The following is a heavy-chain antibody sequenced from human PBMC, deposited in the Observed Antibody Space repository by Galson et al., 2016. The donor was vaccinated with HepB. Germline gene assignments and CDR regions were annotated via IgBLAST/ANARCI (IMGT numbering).Heavy chain of an antibody. V-gene: IGHV5-51*01. CDR2: IYPGDSDT. CDR1: GYSFTDYW. D-gene: IGHD4-23*01. CDR3: ARRSGGSLDY. J-gene: IGHJ4*02. Sequence: QSGAEVKKSGESLKISCKGSGYSFTDYWIGWVRQMPGKGLEWMGIIYPGDSDTRYSPSFQGQVTLSADNTINTAYLQWSSLKASDTAMYYCARRSGGSLDYWGQGTLVTISS.